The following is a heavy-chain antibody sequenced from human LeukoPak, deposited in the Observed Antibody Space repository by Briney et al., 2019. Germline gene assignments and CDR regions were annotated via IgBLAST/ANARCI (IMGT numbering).Heavy chain of an antibody. V-gene: IGHV3-7*01. CDR2: IKQDGGEK. CDR3: ARRGGLLLYDFWSGGYFDY. D-gene: IGHD3-3*01. CDR1: GFTFSSYL. J-gene: IGHJ4*02. Sequence: GGSLRLSCAASGFTFSSYLMSRVRQAPGKGLEWVGNIKQDGGEKYYVHSVKGRVTISTDNAKNSLYLEMNSLRAEEGAVYYCARRGGLLLYDFWSGGYFDYWGQGTLVTVSS.